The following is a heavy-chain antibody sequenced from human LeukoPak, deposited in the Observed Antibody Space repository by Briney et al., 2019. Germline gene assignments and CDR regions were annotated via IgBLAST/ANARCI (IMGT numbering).Heavy chain of an antibody. D-gene: IGHD5-18*01. J-gene: IGHJ4*02. Sequence: KLSCTGTGFSFCIYTMHWVCLAPGKGLERVAVIYYDCSNTYYAGSAHGRFTTFRDNTTNKQFSQMISLSADATAAYYYWCVDTAMVTPKYYFDYWGQGTLVTASS. CDR2: IYYDCSNT. V-gene: IGHV3-30*04. CDR1: GFSFCIYT. CDR3: WCVDTAMVTPKYYFDY.